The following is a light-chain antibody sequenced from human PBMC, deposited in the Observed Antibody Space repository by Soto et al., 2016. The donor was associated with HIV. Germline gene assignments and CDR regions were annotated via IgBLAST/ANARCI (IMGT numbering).Light chain of an antibody. Sequence: DIQMTQSPSSLSASVGDRVAITCRTSQSISDYLNWYQQKPGKAPKLLIYAASSLQSGVPSRFSGSGSGTDFTLAISSLQPEDFATYYCQQSYSIPLTFGQGTRLEIK. CDR3: QQSYSIPLT. V-gene: IGKV1-39*01. CDR2: AAS. CDR1: QSISDY. J-gene: IGKJ5*01.